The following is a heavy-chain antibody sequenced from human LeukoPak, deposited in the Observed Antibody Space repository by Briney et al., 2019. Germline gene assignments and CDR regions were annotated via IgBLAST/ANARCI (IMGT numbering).Heavy chain of an antibody. CDR2: IYYTGST. Sequence: SETLSLTCTVSGGSISRDYWSWIRQPPGKGLEWIGYIYYTGSTNYNPSLNSRVTISLETSKNQFSLNLSSVTAADTAVYYCARHPPYGSGSYVWFDPWGQGTLVTVSS. CDR1: GGSISRDY. V-gene: IGHV4-59*01. J-gene: IGHJ5*02. D-gene: IGHD3-10*01. CDR3: ARHPPYGSGSYVWFDP.